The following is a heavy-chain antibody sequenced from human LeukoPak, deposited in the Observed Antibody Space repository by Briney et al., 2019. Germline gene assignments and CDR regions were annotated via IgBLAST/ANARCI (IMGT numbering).Heavy chain of an antibody. CDR2: INHSGST. CDR1: GGSFSGYY. J-gene: IGHJ4*02. D-gene: IGHD6-13*01. V-gene: IGHV4-34*01. Sequence: SETLSLTCAVYGGSFSGYYWSWIRQPPGKGLEWIGEINHSGSTNYNPSLKSRVTISVDTSKNQFSLKLSSVTAADTAVYYCARDGAGYSHDYWGQGTLVTVSS. CDR3: ARDGAGYSHDY.